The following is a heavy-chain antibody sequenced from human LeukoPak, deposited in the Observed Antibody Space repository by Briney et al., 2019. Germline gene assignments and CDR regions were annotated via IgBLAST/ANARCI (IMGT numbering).Heavy chain of an antibody. D-gene: IGHD3-3*02. CDR3: VQVRLAGLFDP. J-gene: IGHJ5*02. Sequence: SETLSLTCTVSGASVSAYYWTWIRQPPGKRLEWLGYIHDSGSANYNPSLNSRLTMSLDASKNQFSLKLSSVSAADTAVYYCVQVRLAGLFDPWGQGTLVIVSS. V-gene: IGHV4-59*02. CDR1: GASVSAYY. CDR2: IHDSGSA.